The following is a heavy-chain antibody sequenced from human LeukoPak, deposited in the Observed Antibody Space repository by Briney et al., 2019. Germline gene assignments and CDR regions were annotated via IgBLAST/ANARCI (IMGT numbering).Heavy chain of an antibody. D-gene: IGHD3-16*02. CDR2: IYYSGST. CDR1: GGSISSSDYY. CDR3: ARLFRLRLGELSSFRYYFDY. V-gene: IGHV4-39*07. J-gene: IGHJ4*02. Sequence: SEALSLTCTVSGGSISSSDYYWGWIRQPPGRGLECIGTIYYSGSTSYNPSLKSRVTTSVDTSKNQFSLKLSSVTAADTAVYYCARLFRLRLGELSSFRYYFDYWGQGTLVTVSS.